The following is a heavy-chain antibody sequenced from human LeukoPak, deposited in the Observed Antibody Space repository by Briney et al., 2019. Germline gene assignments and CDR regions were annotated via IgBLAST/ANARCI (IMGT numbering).Heavy chain of an antibody. J-gene: IGHJ6*03. CDR1: GFTVSSNY. CDR3: AKSTGTTSWGYYYYYMDV. CDR2: ISGSGGST. Sequence: GGSLRLSCAASGFTVSSNYMSWVRQAPGKGLEWVSAISGSGGSTYYADSVKGRFTISRDNSKNTLYLQMNSLRAEDTAVYYCAKSTGTTSWGYYYYYMDVWGKGTTVTVSS. V-gene: IGHV3-23*01. D-gene: IGHD1-7*01.